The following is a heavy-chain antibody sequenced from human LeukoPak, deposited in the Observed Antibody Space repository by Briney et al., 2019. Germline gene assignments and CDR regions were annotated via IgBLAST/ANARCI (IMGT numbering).Heavy chain of an antibody. CDR1: GLSFSSYW. V-gene: IGHV3-7*01. J-gene: IGHJ3*02. CDR3: ARDYDYFSGHNLDAYDI. CDR2: IKEDGSAK. Sequence: GGNLRLSCAASGLSFSSYWMTWVRQAPGKGLEWVANIKEDGSAKSYVDSVKGRFTISRDNAKNSLYLQINSLRVEDTAVYYCARDYDYFSGHNLDAYDIWGQGTTVIVSS. D-gene: IGHD2-15*01.